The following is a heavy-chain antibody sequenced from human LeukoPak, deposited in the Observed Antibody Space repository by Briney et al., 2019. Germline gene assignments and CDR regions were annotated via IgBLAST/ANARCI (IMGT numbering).Heavy chain of an antibody. CDR2: IYYRGST. CDR1: GYSISSGYY. D-gene: IGHD5-18*01. CDR3: ARDLREYSYGRYYYYMDV. V-gene: IGHV4-38-2*02. Sequence: PSETLSLTCTVSGYSISSGYYWGWIRQPPGKGLEWIGSIYYRGSTYYNPSLKSPVTISVDRSKNQFSLKLSSVTAADTAVYYCARDLREYSYGRYYYYMDVWGKGTTVTISS. J-gene: IGHJ6*03.